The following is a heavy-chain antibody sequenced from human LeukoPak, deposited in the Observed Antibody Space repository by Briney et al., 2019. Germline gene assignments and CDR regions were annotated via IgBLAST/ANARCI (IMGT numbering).Heavy chain of an antibody. D-gene: IGHD3-9*01. CDR3: AKDGLTTYYDILTGRSEYYYYMDV. CDR2: ITSGSSYI. J-gene: IGHJ6*03. Sequence: PGGSLRLSCAASGFSFSTYNMNWVRQAPGQRLEWVSSITSGSSYIYYADSVKGRFTISRDNSKNTLYLQMNSLRAEDTAVYYCAKDGLTTYYDILTGRSEYYYYMDVWGKGTTVTISS. V-gene: IGHV3-21*01. CDR1: GFSFSTYN.